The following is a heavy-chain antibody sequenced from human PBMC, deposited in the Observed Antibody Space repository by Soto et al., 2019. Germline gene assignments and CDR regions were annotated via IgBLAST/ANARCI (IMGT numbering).Heavy chain of an antibody. CDR2: IWYDGSNK. Sequence: QVQLVESGGGVVQPGRSLRLSCAASGFTFSSYGMHWVRQAPGKGLEWVAVIWYDGSNKYYADSVKGRFTISRDNSKNTLYLQMNSQRAEDTAVYYCARDLMITFGGVTGEGFDYWGQGTLVTVSS. V-gene: IGHV3-33*01. CDR1: GFTFSSYG. CDR3: ARDLMITFGGVTGEGFDY. J-gene: IGHJ4*02. D-gene: IGHD3-16*01.